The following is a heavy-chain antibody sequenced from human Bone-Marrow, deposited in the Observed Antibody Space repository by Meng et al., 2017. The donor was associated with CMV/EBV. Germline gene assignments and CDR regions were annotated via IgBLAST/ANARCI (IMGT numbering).Heavy chain of an antibody. CDR1: GFTFSSYS. Sequence: GESLKISCAASGFTFSSYSMNWVRQAPGKGLEWVSAISGSGGSTYYADSVKGRFTISRDNSKNTLYLQMNSLRAEDTAVYYCAKHIVVVIATHDAFDIWGQGTMVTVSS. CDR3: AKHIVVVIATHDAFDI. J-gene: IGHJ3*02. CDR2: ISGSGGST. D-gene: IGHD2-21*01. V-gene: IGHV3-23*01.